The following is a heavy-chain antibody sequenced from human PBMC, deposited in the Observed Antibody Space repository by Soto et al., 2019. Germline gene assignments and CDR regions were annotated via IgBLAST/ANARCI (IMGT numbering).Heavy chain of an antibody. CDR2: IYSGGTT. V-gene: IGHV3-53*01. D-gene: IGHD3-3*01. J-gene: IGHJ4*02. Sequence: GSLRLSCAASGFSVSSNYMNWVRQAPGKGLEWVSVIYSGGTTYYADSVKGRFTISRDNSKNTLYLQMNSLRAEDTAGYYCARGLFADVNYWGRGTLVTASS. CDR1: GFSVSSNY. CDR3: ARGLFADVNY.